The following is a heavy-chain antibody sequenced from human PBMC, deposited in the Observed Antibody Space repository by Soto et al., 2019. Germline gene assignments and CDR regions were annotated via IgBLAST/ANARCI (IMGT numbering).Heavy chain of an antibody. J-gene: IGHJ4*02. CDR1: GDSVSGNSAA. CDR3: ARAHYGPSGYYFDS. V-gene: IGHV6-1*01. D-gene: IGHD3-22*01. Sequence: SQTLSLTCAISGDSVSGNSAAWNWISQSPSRGLEWLGRTYYRSRWYNDYAVSVKSRITVTPDTSKNQFSLSLNSVTAADTAIYYCARAHYGPSGYYFDSWGQGSLVTVSS. CDR2: TYYRSRWYN.